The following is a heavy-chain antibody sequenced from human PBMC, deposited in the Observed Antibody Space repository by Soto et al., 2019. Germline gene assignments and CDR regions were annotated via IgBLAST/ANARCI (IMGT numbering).Heavy chain of an antibody. Sequence: GASVKVSCKASGYTFISYGISWVRQAPGQGLEWMGWISPYNDDTKYSQKIQGRVSLTTDTSTSTAYMELRSLRSDDTSVYYCARDGVDTATGYYYGMDVWGQGTTVTVSS. CDR2: ISPYNDDT. V-gene: IGHV1-18*01. CDR1: GYTFISYG. D-gene: IGHD5-18*01. J-gene: IGHJ6*02. CDR3: ARDGVDTATGYYYGMDV.